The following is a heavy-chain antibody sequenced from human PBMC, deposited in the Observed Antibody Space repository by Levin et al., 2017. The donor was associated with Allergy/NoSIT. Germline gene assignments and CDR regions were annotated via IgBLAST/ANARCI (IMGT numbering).Heavy chain of an antibody. D-gene: IGHD3-22*01. Sequence: SVKVSCKASGGTFSSYAISWVRQAPGQGLEWMGGIIPIFGTANYAQKFQGRVTITADKSTSTAYMELRSLRSEDTAVYYCARVWSMIGVLGGGAFDSWGQGTMVTVSS. CDR2: IIPIFGTA. J-gene: IGHJ3*02. CDR3: ARVWSMIGVLGGGAFDS. V-gene: IGHV1-69*06. CDR1: GGTFSSYA.